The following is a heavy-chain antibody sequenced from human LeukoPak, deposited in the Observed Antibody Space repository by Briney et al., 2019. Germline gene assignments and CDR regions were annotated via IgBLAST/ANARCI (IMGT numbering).Heavy chain of an antibody. J-gene: IGHJ4*02. CDR1: GGSINNYY. CDR2: IYTRGST. V-gene: IGHV4-4*07. CDR3: ARGVFCSGTTCRDY. D-gene: IGHD2-2*01. Sequence: PSETLSLTCTVSGGSINNYYWNWIRQPAGKGLEWIGRIYTRGSTFYNPSLKGRVTISVDTSKNQFSLKLSSVTAADTAVYYCARGVFCSGTTCRDYWGQGTLVTVSS.